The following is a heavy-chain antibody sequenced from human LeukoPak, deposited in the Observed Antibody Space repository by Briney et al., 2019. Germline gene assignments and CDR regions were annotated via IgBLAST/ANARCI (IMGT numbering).Heavy chain of an antibody. J-gene: IGHJ4*02. CDR2: ISTYNGNT. CDR1: GYTFTSYG. D-gene: IGHD5-24*01. V-gene: IGHV1-18*01. CDR3: AKEDVQDGYNSVFDY. Sequence: ASVKVSCKASGYTFTSYGISWVRQAPGQGLEWMGWISTYNGNTKYAQKFQGRVTMTTDTSTSTAYMELRSLRSDDTAVYFCAKEDVQDGYNSVFDYWGQGTLVTVSS.